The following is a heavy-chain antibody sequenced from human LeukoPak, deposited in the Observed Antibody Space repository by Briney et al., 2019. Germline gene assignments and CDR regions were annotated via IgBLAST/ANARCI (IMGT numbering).Heavy chain of an antibody. Sequence: GGSLRLSCAASGFTFSSYAMHWVRQAPGKGLEWVAVISYDGSNKYYADSVKGRFTISRDNAKNSLYLQMNSLRAEDTAVYYCARDTSGEYDFWSGYQNVNYFDYWGQGTLVTVSS. CDR2: ISYDGSNK. CDR3: ARDTSGEYDFWSGYQNVNYFDY. V-gene: IGHV3-30-3*01. CDR1: GFTFSSYA. D-gene: IGHD3-3*01. J-gene: IGHJ4*02.